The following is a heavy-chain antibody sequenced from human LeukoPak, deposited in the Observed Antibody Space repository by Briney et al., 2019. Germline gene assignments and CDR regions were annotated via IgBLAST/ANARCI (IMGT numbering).Heavy chain of an antibody. V-gene: IGHV3-21*05. D-gene: IGHD4-11*01. CDR1: GFTFSSYS. Sequence: GGSLRLSCAASGFTFSSYSMNWVRQAPGKGLEWVSYISSSSSYTNYADSVKGRFTISRDNAKNSLYLQMNSLRAEDTAVYYCAGAPHYSNYGPYYYGMDVWGQGTTVTVSS. CDR2: ISSSSSYT. CDR3: AGAPHYSNYGPYYYGMDV. J-gene: IGHJ6*02.